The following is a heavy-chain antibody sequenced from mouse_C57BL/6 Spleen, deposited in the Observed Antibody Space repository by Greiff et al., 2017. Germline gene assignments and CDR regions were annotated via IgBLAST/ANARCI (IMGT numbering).Heavy chain of an antibody. Sequence: EVQLQQSGPELVKPGASVKIPCKASGYTFTDYNMDWVKQSHGKSLEWIGDINPNNGGTIYNQKFKGKATLTVDKSSSPAYMELRSLTSEDTAVYYCARKGYFDVWGTGTTVTVSS. V-gene: IGHV1-18*01. J-gene: IGHJ1*03. CDR2: INPNNGGT. CDR1: GYTFTDYN. CDR3: ARKGYFDV.